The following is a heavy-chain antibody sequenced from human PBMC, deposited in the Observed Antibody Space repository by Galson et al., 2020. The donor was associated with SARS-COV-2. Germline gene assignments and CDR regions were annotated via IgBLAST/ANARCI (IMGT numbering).Heavy chain of an antibody. D-gene: IGHD5-18*01. J-gene: IGHJ1*01. CDR3: ARGYSYAHASDS. CDR2: IYHSGNT. V-gene: IGHV4-38-2*02. CDR1: GYSVTSGYH. Sequence: ASETLSLTCTVSGYSVTSGYHWGCIRQPPGKGLEWIGSIYHSGNTFYKPSLESRVTILVDTSKNQFSLNLSSVTAADTAVYYCARGYSYAHASDSGGQGTLITVS.